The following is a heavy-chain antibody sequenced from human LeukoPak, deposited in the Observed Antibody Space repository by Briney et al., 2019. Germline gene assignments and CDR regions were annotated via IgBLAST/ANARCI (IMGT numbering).Heavy chain of an antibody. D-gene: IGHD2-21*01. V-gene: IGHV4-59*01. CDR1: GGSISSYY. Sequence: SETLSLTCTVSGGSISSYYWSWIRQPPGKGLEWIGYIYHSGSTNYNPSLKSRVTISVDTCKKQFSLKLTSVTAADTAVYYCARDNGGARWLVDWGQGTLVTVSS. CDR2: IYHSGST. CDR3: ARDNGGARWLVD. J-gene: IGHJ4*02.